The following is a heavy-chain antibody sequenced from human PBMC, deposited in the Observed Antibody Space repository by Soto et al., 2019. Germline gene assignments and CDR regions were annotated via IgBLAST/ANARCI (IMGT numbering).Heavy chain of an antibody. D-gene: IGHD1-26*01. CDR3: AKDGSHNFAY. CDR2: MSYDGSNE. Sequence: QVHLVESGGGVVQPGRSLRLSCAASGVTFSHYAMHWVRQAPGKGLEWVALMSYDGSNEYYADSVKGRFTISRDNSKNTLYLPRNSLRAEDTAVYSGAKDGSHNFAYWGQGTLVTVSS. J-gene: IGHJ4*02. V-gene: IGHV3-30*18. CDR1: GVTFSHYA.